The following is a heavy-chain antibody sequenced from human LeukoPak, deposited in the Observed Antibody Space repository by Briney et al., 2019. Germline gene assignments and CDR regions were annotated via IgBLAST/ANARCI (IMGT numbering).Heavy chain of an antibody. V-gene: IGHV3-9*01. CDR2: ISWNSGSI. D-gene: IGHD6-13*01. J-gene: IGHJ4*02. CDR1: GFTFDDYA. CDR3: AKVGSSWYYDY. Sequence: GGSLRLSCAASGFTFDDYAMHWVRQAPGKGLEWVSGISWNSGSIGYADSVKGRFTISGDNAKNSLYLQMNSLRAEDTALYYCAKVGSSWYYDYWGQGTLVTVSS.